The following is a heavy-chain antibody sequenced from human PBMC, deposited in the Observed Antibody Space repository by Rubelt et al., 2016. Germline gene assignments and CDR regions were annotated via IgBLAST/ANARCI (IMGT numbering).Heavy chain of an antibody. J-gene: IGHJ4*02. D-gene: IGHD6-13*01. CDR1: GFTFSSYA. CDR2: ISYDGSNK. CDR3: ASLQQLVLR. Sequence: VQLLESGGGLVQPGGSLRLSCAASGFTFSSYAMHWVRQAPGKGLEWVAVISYDGSNKYYADSVKGRFTISRDNSKNTLYLQMNSLRAEDTAVYYCASLQQLVLRWGQGTLVTVSS. V-gene: IGHV3-30*04.